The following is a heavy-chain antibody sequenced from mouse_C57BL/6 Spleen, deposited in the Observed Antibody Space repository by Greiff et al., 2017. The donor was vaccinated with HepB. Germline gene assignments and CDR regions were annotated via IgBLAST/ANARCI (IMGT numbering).Heavy chain of an antibody. Sequence: QVQLQQPGTELVKPGASVKLSCKASGYTFTSYWMHWVKQRPGQGLEWIGNINPNNGGTNYNQKFKSKATLTVDKSSSTAYMQLSSLTSEDSAVYYCARERNYYNAMDYWGQGTTVTVSS. J-gene: IGHJ4*01. CDR3: ARERNYYNAMDY. CDR2: INPNNGGT. CDR1: GYTFTSYW. V-gene: IGHV1-53*01.